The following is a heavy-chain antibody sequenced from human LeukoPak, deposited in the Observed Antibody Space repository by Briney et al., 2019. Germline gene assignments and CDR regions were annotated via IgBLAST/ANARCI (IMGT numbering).Heavy chain of an antibody. CDR2: IYTSGST. Sequence: SETLSLTCTVSSGSISSYYWSWIREPPGKGLEWIGYIYTSGSTKYNPSLKSRVTISVDTSKNQFSLRLSSVTAADTAVYYCARHVFGGDDAFDIWGQGTRVSVSS. V-gene: IGHV4-4*09. CDR3: ARHVFGGDDAFDI. CDR1: SGSISSYY. J-gene: IGHJ3*02. D-gene: IGHD3-10*01.